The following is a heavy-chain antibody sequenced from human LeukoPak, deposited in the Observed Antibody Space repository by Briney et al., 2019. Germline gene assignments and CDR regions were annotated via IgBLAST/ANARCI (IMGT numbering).Heavy chain of an antibody. Sequence: GGSLRLSCAASGFTFSSYGMHWVRQAPGKGLEWVAVISYDGGNKYYADSVKGRFTISRDNSKNTLYLQMNSLRAEDTAVYYCAKEPGPHYYDSSGYGYWGQGTLVTVSS. D-gene: IGHD3-22*01. CDR3: AKEPGPHYYDSSGYGY. V-gene: IGHV3-30*18. CDR2: ISYDGGNK. J-gene: IGHJ4*02. CDR1: GFTFSSYG.